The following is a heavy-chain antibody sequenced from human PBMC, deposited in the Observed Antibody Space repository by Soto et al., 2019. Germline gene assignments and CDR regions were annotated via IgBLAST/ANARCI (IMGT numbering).Heavy chain of an antibody. CDR3: ARDWGHYYGSGSFPSPHPSDI. J-gene: IGHJ4*02. Sequence: QVQLVQSGAEVKKPGASVKVSCKASGYTFTDYYLHWVRQAPGQGLAWMGWINPNSGGTHYAQKFQGWVTMTRYTSITTADMELNRLTSDETAVYYCARDWGHYYGSGSFPSPHPSDIWGQGTLVTVSS. V-gene: IGHV1-2*04. D-gene: IGHD3-10*01. CDR1: GYTFTDYY. CDR2: INPNSGGT.